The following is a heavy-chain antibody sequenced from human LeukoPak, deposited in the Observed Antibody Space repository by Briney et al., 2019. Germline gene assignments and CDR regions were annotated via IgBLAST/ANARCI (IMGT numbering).Heavy chain of an antibody. V-gene: IGHV1-2*02. D-gene: IGHD6-13*01. Sequence: AASVKVSCKASGYTFTGYYMHWVRQAPGQGLEWMGWINPNSGGTNYAQKFQGRVTMTRDTSISTAYMELSRLRSDDTAVYYCARVRTPAAADPNNWFDPWGQGTLVTVSS. J-gene: IGHJ5*02. CDR2: INPNSGGT. CDR3: ARVRTPAAADPNNWFDP. CDR1: GYTFTGYY.